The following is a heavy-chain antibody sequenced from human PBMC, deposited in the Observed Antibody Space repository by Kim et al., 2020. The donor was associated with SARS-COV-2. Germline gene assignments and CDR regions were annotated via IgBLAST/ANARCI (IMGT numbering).Heavy chain of an antibody. D-gene: IGHD3-9*01. Sequence: GWSLRLSCAASGFTFSSYAMSWVRQAPGKGLEWVSTISGSGGNTYYTDSVKGRFTISRDNSKNTLCLQMNNLTVEDTAVYYCAKDALNYDFLTGYFLPYYYGMDVWGQGTTVTVSS. CDR3: AKDALNYDFLTGYFLPYYYGMDV. CDR2: ISGSGGNT. J-gene: IGHJ6*02. CDR1: GFTFSSYA. V-gene: IGHV3-23*01.